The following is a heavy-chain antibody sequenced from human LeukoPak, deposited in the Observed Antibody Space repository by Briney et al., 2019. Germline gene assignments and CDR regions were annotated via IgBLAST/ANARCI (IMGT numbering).Heavy chain of an antibody. V-gene: IGHV3-23*01. CDR1: GFTFSSYA. CDR3: AKDLGYCSGGSCYEYYYYYYGMDV. CDR2: ISGSGGST. Sequence: GGSLRLSCAASGFTFSSYAMSWVRQAPGKGLEWVSAISGSGGSTYYADSVKGRFTISRDNSKNTLYLQMNSLRAEDTAVYYCAKDLGYCSGGSCYEYYYYYYGMDVWGQGTTVTVSS. J-gene: IGHJ6*02. D-gene: IGHD2-15*01.